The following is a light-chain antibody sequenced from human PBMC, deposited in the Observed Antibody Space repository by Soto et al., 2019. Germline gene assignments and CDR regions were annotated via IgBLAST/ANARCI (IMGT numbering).Light chain of an antibody. CDR1: SSNIGRNY. CDR3: AAWDDSLSGLYV. J-gene: IGLJ1*01. V-gene: IGLV1-47*01. Sequence: QSVLAQPPSASGTPGQRVTISCSGSSSNIGRNYVYWYQQLPGTALKLLIYRNDQRPSGVPDRLSGSKSGTSASLAISGLRSEDEADYYCAAWDDSLSGLYVFGTGTKVTVL. CDR2: RND.